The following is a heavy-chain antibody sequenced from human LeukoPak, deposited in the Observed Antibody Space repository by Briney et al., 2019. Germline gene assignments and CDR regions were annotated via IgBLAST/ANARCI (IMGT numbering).Heavy chain of an antibody. J-gene: IGHJ6*03. CDR3: ARGCRITMVRGVKMGYYYYMDV. D-gene: IGHD3-10*01. V-gene: IGHV1-8*02. CDR2: MNPNSGNT. CDR1: GYTFTGYY. Sequence: GASVKVSCKASGYTFTGYYIHWVRQAPGQGLEWMGWMNPNSGNTGYAQKFQGRVTMTRNTSISTAYMELSSLRSEDTAVYYCARGCRITMVRGVKMGYYYYMDVWGKGTTVTISS.